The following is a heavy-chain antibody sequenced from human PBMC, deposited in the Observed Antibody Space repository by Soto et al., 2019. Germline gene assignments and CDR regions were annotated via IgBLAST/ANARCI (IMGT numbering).Heavy chain of an antibody. V-gene: IGHV4-30-2*01. J-gene: IGHJ4*02. Sequence: QLQLQESGSGLVKPSQTLSLTCAVSGGSISSGGYSWSWIRQPPGKGLEWIGYISHSGSTYYTPSLKRRVTISVDRSKNQFALKLSSVTAADTALYYCASGSHVPHYWGQGTLVTVSS. CDR2: ISHSGST. CDR3: ASGSHVPHY. CDR1: GGSISSGGYS. D-gene: IGHD6-6*01.